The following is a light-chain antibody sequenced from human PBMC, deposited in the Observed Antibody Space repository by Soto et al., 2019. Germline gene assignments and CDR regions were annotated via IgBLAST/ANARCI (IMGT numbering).Light chain of an antibody. V-gene: IGKV1-13*02. J-gene: IGKJ4*01. Sequence: ATQLTQSPSSLSASLGDRVIITCRASQDISSALAWFQQKPGKTPKLLISDASTLESGVPSRFSGSGSGTDFTLTISGLQPADFAAYYCQQFNAYPLTFGGGTKVGI. CDR3: QQFNAYPLT. CDR1: QDISSA. CDR2: DAS.